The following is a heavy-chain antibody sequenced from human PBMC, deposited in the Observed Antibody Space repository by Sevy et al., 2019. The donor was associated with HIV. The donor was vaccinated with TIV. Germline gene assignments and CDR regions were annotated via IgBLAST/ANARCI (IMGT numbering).Heavy chain of an antibody. V-gene: IGHV3-23*01. J-gene: IGHJ6*02. Sequence: GGSLRLSCAVSGFTFSGYAMNWVRQAPGKGLEWVSAINGKGRSTHYADSVEGRFTISRDNSKNTLYLQMNSLRADDTAVYYCAKTIDSGGGVVPAANYYYYGMDVWGQGTTVTVSS. CDR3: AKTIDSGGGVVPAANYYYYGMDV. CDR2: INGKGRST. CDR1: GFTFSGYA. D-gene: IGHD2-2*01.